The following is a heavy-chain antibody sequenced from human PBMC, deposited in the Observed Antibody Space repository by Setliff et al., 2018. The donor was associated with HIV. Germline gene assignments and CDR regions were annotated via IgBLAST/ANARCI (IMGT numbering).Heavy chain of an antibody. Sequence: GGSLRLSCAASGFTFSRYGMHWVRQAPGKGLEWVAVISYDGNNRYYLDSVRGRFTISRDNSKNTLYLQMDSLRAEDTSVYYCAKDHYNLGYCNTNTCPPPGSDWGQGTLVTVSS. D-gene: IGHD2-15*01. CDR1: GFTFSRYG. CDR2: ISYDGNNR. V-gene: IGHV3-30*18. CDR3: AKDHYNLGYCNTNTCPPPGSD. J-gene: IGHJ4*02.